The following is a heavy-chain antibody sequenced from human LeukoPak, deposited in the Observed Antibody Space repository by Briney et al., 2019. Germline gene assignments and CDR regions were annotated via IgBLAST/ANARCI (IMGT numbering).Heavy chain of an antibody. CDR2: IYKGGT. V-gene: IGHV4-59*01. J-gene: IGHJ4*02. CDR3: ARLTRDGYTTF. Sequence: PSETLSLTCTISGGSISTYHWSWIRQPPEKGLEWIGYIYKGGTNYNPSLKSRVTISVVTSKNQFSLKLRSVTAADTAVYYCARLTRDGYTTFWGQGTLVTVSS. CDR1: GGSISTYH. D-gene: IGHD5-24*01.